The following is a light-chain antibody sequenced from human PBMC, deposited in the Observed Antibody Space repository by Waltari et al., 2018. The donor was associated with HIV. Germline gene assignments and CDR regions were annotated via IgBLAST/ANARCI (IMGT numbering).Light chain of an antibody. J-gene: IGKJ2*01. V-gene: IGKV3-15*01. CDR1: QSVSSN. CDR2: STS. CDR3: QQYGSSPPYT. Sequence: ELVMTQSPATLSVSPGEGATISCRASQSVSSNLAWYQQRPGQTPRLLIFSTSTRATGVPARFSGSGSGTEFTLTISSLQSEDFAVYYCQQYGSSPPYTFGQGTKLEIK.